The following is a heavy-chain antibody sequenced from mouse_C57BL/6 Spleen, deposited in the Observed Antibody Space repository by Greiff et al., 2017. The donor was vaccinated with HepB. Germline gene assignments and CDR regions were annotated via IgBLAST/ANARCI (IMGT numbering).Heavy chain of an antibody. CDR2: IDPSDSYT. D-gene: IGHD2-4*01. CDR1: GYTFTSYW. J-gene: IGHJ3*01. Sequence: VQLQQPGAELVMPGASVKLSCKASGYTFTSYWMHWVKQRPGHGLEWIGEIDPSDSYTNYNQKFKGKSTLTVDKSSSTAYMQLSSLTSEDSAVYYCARGYDYPWFAYWGQGTLVTVSA. V-gene: IGHV1-69*01. CDR3: ARGYDYPWFAY.